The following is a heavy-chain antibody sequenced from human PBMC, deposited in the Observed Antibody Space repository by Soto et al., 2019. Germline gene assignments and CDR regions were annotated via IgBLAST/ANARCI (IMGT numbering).Heavy chain of an antibody. V-gene: IGHV1-18*01. CDR1: GYTFTDYG. CDR2: INTYKGNI. J-gene: IGHJ4*02. Sequence: QVQLVQSGAEVKKPGASVRVSCKSSGYTFTDYGITWVRQAPGQGLEWMGWINTYKGNINYAQRLQGRVTVTTDTSTSTAYMELRSLTSDDTAVYYCARDRGGYTHVDYWGQGALVTVSS. D-gene: IGHD1-26*01. CDR3: ARDRGGYTHVDY.